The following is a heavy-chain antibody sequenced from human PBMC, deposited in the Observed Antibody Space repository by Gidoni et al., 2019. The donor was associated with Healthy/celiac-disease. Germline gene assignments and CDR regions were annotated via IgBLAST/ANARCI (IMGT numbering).Heavy chain of an antibody. D-gene: IGHD6-13*01. CDR3: ARWAAAGYNWFDP. CDR1: GGCFSGYY. Sequence: QVQLQQWGAGLLKPSETLSLTCAVYGGCFSGYYWSWIRQPPGKGLEWIGEINHRGSTNYNPSLKSRVTISVDTSKNQFSLKLSSVTAADTAVYYCARWAAAGYNWFDPWGQGTLVTVSS. J-gene: IGHJ5*02. CDR2: INHRGST. V-gene: IGHV4-34*01.